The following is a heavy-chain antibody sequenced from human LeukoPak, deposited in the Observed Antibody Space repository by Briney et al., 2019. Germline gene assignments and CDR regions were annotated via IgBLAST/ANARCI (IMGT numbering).Heavy chain of an antibody. CDR1: GFTFSSYA. J-gene: IGHJ6*02. V-gene: IGHV3-30*04. CDR2: ISYDGSNK. Sequence: GGSLRLSCAASGFTFSSYAMHWVRQAPGKGLEWVAVISYDGSNKYYADFVKGRFTISRDNSKNTLYLQMNSLRAEDTAVYYCARAGRYSYGQDYYYGMDVWGQGTTVTVSS. CDR3: ARAGRYSYGQDYYYGMDV. D-gene: IGHD5-18*01.